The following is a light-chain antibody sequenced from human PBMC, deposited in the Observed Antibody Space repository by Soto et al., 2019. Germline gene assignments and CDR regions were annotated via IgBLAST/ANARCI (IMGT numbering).Light chain of an antibody. V-gene: IGLV3-21*02. CDR2: DDS. Sequence: SYDLTQPPSVSVVPGQTARITCGGNNIGSKRVHWYQQRPGQAPVLVVHDDSDRPSGIPERFSGSKFRNTATLTISRVEAGDEADDYCQVWDSDSDSWVFGGGTKLTVL. CDR3: QVWDSDSDSWV. J-gene: IGLJ3*02. CDR1: NIGSKR.